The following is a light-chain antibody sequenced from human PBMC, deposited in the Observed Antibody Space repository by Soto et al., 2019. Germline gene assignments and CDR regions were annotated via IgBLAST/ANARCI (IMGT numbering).Light chain of an antibody. J-gene: IGKJ3*01. CDR3: QQYNNWPFP. CDR1: QSVSSN. CDR2: GAS. V-gene: IGKV3-15*01. Sequence: EIVMTQSPATLSLSPGERATLSCRASQSVSSNLAWYQQKPGQAPRLLIYGASTRATGIPARFSGSGSGTEFTLTISSLQSEDFAVNYCQQYNNWPFPFGPGTKVDIK.